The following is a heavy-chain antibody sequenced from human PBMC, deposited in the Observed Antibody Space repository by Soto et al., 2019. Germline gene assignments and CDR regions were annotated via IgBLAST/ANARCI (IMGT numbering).Heavy chain of an antibody. CDR2: IIPIFGTA. Sequence: SVKVSCKASGGTFSSYAISWVRQAPGQGLEWMGGIIPIFGTANYAQKFQGRVTITADKSTSTAYMELSSLRSEDAAVYYCARVLPVDIVATSNRPFDYWGQGTLVTVSS. V-gene: IGHV1-69*06. CDR3: ARVLPVDIVATSNRPFDY. D-gene: IGHD5-12*01. CDR1: GGTFSSYA. J-gene: IGHJ4*02.